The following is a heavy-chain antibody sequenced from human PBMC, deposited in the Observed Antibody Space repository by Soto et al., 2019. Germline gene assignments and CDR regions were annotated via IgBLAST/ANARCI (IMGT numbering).Heavy chain of an antibody. CDR3: AHRGSWSCLGY. Sequence: QITLKESGPTLVKPTQTLTLTCTFSGFSLSTSGVGVGWIRQPPGKALEWLALIYWDDDKRHSPSLKSRLTITKDTSKRQVGLTMTNMDPVDTATYYCAHRGSWSCLGYWGQGNLVTVSS. D-gene: IGHD1-26*01. CDR1: GFSLSTSGVG. CDR2: IYWDDDK. J-gene: IGHJ4*02. V-gene: IGHV2-5*02.